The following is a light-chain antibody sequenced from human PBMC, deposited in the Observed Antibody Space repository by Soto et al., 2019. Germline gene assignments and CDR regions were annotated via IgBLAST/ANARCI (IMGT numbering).Light chain of an antibody. CDR2: GDT. Sequence: QSALTQPASVSGSPGQSITISCTGTSSDVGSYNLVSWYQQHPGKVPKLMIYGDTTRPSGVSNRFSGSKSGNTASLIISGLQAEDEADYYCCSYAGSSAFAVFGGGTKLTVL. CDR3: CSYAGSSAFAV. J-gene: IGLJ2*01. CDR1: SSDVGSYNL. V-gene: IGLV2-23*02.